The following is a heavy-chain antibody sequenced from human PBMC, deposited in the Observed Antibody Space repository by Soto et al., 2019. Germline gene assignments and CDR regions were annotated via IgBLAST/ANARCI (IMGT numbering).Heavy chain of an antibody. CDR3: ADAHFVRVAGYFGMDV. D-gene: IGHD3-3*02. Sequence: ASLNVCGRKCGFAGTPIPMQWVRQALGQRLEWIGWIVVGSGNTNYAQKFQERVTITRDMSTSTAYMELSSLRSEDTAVYYCADAHFVRVAGYFGMDV. CDR2: IVVGSGNT. J-gene: IGHJ6*01. CDR1: GFAGTPIP. V-gene: IGHV1-58*02.